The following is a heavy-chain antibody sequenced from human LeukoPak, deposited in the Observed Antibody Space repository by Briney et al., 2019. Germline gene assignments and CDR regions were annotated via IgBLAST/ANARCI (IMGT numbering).Heavy chain of an antibody. D-gene: IGHD6-13*01. Sequence: PSETLSLTCAVYGGSFSGYYWSWIRQPPGKGLEWIGEVNHSGTTYYNPSLKSRVTISVDTSKNQFSLKLGSVTAADTAVYYCARDPYSSSWRLNWFDPWGQGTLVTVSS. CDR2: VNHSGTT. CDR3: ARDPYSSSWRLNWFDP. J-gene: IGHJ5*02. V-gene: IGHV4-34*01. CDR1: GGSFSGYY.